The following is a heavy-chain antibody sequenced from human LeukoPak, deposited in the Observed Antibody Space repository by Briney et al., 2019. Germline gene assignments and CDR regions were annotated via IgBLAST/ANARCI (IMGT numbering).Heavy chain of an antibody. Sequence: GASVKVSCKASGYTFTSYAMNWVRQAPGQGLEWMGWINTNTGNPTYAQGFTGRFVFSLDTSVSTAYLQISSLKAEDTAVYYCARSRAYCSSTSCYNYYYGMDVWGQGTTVTVSS. CDR3: ARSRAYCSSTSCYNYYYGMDV. V-gene: IGHV7-4-1*02. J-gene: IGHJ6*02. D-gene: IGHD2-2*02. CDR2: INTNTGNP. CDR1: GYTFTSYA.